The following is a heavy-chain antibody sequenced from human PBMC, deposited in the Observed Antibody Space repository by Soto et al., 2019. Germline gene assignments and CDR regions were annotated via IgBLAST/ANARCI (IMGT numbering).Heavy chain of an antibody. V-gene: IGHV1-69*01. D-gene: IGHD1-1*01. CDR3: ATAMKSRVMWNFDL. CDR1: GGPLSSRG. CDR2: IITMLGTA. Sequence: QVQLVQSGAEVKRPGSSVKVSCKSTGGPLSSRGFSWVRQAPGQGLEWMGGIITMLGTADYPQSFQGRLRITADEVTTTDYMELTSLRSEDTAVYFCATAMKSRVMWNFDLWGQGTMVIVSS. J-gene: IGHJ3*01.